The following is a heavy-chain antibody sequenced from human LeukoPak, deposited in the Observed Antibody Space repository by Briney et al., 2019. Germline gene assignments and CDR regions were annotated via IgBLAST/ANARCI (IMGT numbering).Heavy chain of an antibody. D-gene: IGHD3-9*01. CDR3: ASGQLRYFDWLYFDY. CDR1: GGSFSGYY. Sequence: SETLSLTCAVYGGSFSGYYWSWIRQPPGKGLEWIGEINHSGSTNYNPSLKSRVTISVDTSKNQFSLKLSSVTAADTAVYYCASGQLRYFDWLYFDYWGQGTLVTVSS. J-gene: IGHJ4*02. V-gene: IGHV4-34*01. CDR2: INHSGST.